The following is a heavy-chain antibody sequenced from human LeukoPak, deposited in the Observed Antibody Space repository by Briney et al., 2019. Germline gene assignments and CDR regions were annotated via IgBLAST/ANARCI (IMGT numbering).Heavy chain of an antibody. V-gene: IGHV1-69*04. CDR3: ARGGPVAAIPDYYYYVMAV. CDR2: IIPIFGIA. J-gene: IGHJ6*04. D-gene: IGHD2-2*01. CDR1: GGTFSSYA. Sequence: GASVKVSCKASGGTFSSYAISWVRQAPGQGLEWMGRIIPIFGIANYAQKFQGRVTITADKSTSTAYMELSSLRSEDTAVYYCARGGPVAAIPDYYYYVMAVGGKGP.